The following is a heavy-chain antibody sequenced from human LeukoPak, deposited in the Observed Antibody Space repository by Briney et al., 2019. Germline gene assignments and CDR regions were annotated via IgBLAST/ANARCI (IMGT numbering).Heavy chain of an antibody. Sequence: SETLSLTCTVSGGSISSYYWSWIRQPPGKGLEWIGYIYYSGSTNYNPSLKSRVTISVDTSKNQFSLKLSSVTAADTAVYYCATTGYSSGWYDYWGQGTLVAVSS. CDR1: GGSISSYY. D-gene: IGHD6-19*01. J-gene: IGHJ4*02. CDR3: ATTGYSSGWYDY. V-gene: IGHV4-59*08. CDR2: IYYSGST.